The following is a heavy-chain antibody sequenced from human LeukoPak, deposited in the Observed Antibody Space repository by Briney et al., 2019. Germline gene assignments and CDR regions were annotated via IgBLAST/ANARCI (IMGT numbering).Heavy chain of an antibody. D-gene: IGHD2-21*01. CDR1: GGSISSGGYY. V-gene: IGHV4-30-2*01. CDR2: IYHSGST. J-gene: IGHJ3*02. CDR3: ARDQGRDSGGGANAFDI. Sequence: SETLSLTCTVSGGSISSGGYYWSWIRQPPGKGLEWIGYIYHSGSTYYNPSLKSRVTISVDRSKNQFSLKLSSVTAADTAVYYCARDQGRDSGGGANAFDIWGQGTMVTVSS.